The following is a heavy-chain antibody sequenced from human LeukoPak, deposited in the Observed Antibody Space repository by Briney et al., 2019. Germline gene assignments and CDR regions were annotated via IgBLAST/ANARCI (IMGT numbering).Heavy chain of an antibody. CDR2: INSDGSST. Sequence: GGSLRLSCAASGFTFSSYWMHWVRQAPGEGLVWVSRINSDGSSTSYADSVKGRFTISRDNAKNTLYLQMNSLRAEDTAVYYCARALSGSYCYFDYWGQGTLVTVSS. J-gene: IGHJ4*02. D-gene: IGHD1-26*01. V-gene: IGHV3-74*01. CDR3: ARALSGSYCYFDY. CDR1: GFTFSSYW.